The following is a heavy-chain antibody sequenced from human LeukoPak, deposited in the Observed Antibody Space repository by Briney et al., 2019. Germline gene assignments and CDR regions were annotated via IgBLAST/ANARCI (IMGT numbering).Heavy chain of an antibody. Sequence: GGSLRLSCAASGFTFRSYAMHWVRQAPGKGLEWVTVISYDGTNEYYADSVKGRFTISRDNAKNSLYLQMNSLRAEDTAVYYCAREMATTRGRAFDIWGQGTMVTVSS. CDR1: GFTFRSYA. CDR2: ISYDGTNE. J-gene: IGHJ3*02. V-gene: IGHV3-30-3*01. CDR3: AREMATTRGRAFDI. D-gene: IGHD5-24*01.